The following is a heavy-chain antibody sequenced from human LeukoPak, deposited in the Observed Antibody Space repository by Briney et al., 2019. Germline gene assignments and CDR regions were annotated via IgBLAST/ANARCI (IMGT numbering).Heavy chain of an antibody. J-gene: IGHJ4*02. CDR2: IYHTGTT. D-gene: IGHD2-15*01. Sequence: SETLSLTCSVSGGSIGTYHWSWIRQPPGKGLEYLWYIYHTGTTTYNPSPKSRVTISVDTSKNQFSLRLSSVTAADTALYYCARSPGLGYSGGSCHFDYWGQGILVTVSS. CDR1: GGSIGTYH. V-gene: IGHV4-59*08. CDR3: ARSPGLGYSGGSCHFDY.